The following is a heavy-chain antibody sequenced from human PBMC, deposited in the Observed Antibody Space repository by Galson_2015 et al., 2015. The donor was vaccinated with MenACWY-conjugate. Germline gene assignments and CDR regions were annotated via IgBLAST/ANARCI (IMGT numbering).Heavy chain of an antibody. J-gene: IGHJ6*03. D-gene: IGHD3-3*01. V-gene: IGHV5-51*01. CDR3: ARLFNARPAYYYYYMDV. CDR2: IYAGDSDI. CDR1: GCIFTDYW. Sequence: QSGAEVKKPGESLKISCKGSGCIFTDYWIGWVRQMPGQGLEWMGIIYAGDSDIRYSPSFQGHVTISADKSISTAYLQWSSLKASDTAIHYCARLFNARPAYYYYYMDVWGKGTTVTVSS.